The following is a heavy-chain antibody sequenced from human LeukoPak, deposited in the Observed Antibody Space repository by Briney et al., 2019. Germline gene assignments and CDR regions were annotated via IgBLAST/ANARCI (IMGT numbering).Heavy chain of an antibody. Sequence: SETLCLTCTVSGGSISSYYWSWIRQPAGKGLEWVWRIYTSGSTNYNPSLKSRVTMSVDTSKNQFSLKLSSVTAADTAVYYCARTSYYCSGGSCYHYYFDYWGQGTLVTVSS. CDR3: ARTSYYCSGGSCYHYYFDY. V-gene: IGHV4-4*07. CDR2: IYTSGST. CDR1: GGSISSYY. J-gene: IGHJ4*02. D-gene: IGHD2-15*01.